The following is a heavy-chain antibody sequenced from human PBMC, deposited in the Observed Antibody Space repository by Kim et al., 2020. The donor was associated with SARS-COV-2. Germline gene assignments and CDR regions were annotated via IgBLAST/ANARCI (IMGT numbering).Heavy chain of an antibody. CDR2: ITSIGTYT. J-gene: IGHJ4*02. CDR3: ATGAELSLYVEDC. CDR1: GFAFSDHY. Sequence: GGSLRLSCAASGFAFSDHYMSWIRQAPGKGLEWISDITSIGTYTNYADSVKGRFTISRDNTKKSLYLQMNSLRAEDTAVYYCATGAELSLYVEDCWGQGAVVTVSS. D-gene: IGHD3-16*02. V-gene: IGHV3-11*06.